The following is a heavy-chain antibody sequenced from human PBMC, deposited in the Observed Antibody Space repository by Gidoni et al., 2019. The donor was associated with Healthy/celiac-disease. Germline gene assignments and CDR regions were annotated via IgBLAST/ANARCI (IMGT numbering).Heavy chain of an antibody. CDR2: IKSKTDGGTT. CDR1: TFSNAW. J-gene: IGHJ4*02. V-gene: IGHV3-15*01. CDR3: TTDLKDYGDYVGFDY. Sequence: TFSNAWMSRVRQAPGKGLEWVGRIKSKTDGGTTDYAAPVKGRFTISRDDSKNTLYLQMNSLKTEDTAVYYCTTDLKDYGDYVGFDYWGQGTLVTVSS. D-gene: IGHD4-17*01.